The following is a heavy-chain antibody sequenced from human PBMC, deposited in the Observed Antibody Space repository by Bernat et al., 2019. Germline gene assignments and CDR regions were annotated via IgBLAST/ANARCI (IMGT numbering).Heavy chain of an antibody. CDR1: GFSLSTSGMC. V-gene: IGHV2-70*15. CDR3: GGLPGIAAPSV. Sequence: QVTLRESGPALVKPTQTLTLTCTFPGFSLSTSGMCVSWIRQPPGTALEWLARIDWDDYKYYSPSLKTSLTISKDTSKNLLVLTVPNMDREEAAAYTCGGLPGIAAPSVGGQGTAVTVS. D-gene: IGHD6-25*01. J-gene: IGHJ6*02. CDR2: IDWDDYK.